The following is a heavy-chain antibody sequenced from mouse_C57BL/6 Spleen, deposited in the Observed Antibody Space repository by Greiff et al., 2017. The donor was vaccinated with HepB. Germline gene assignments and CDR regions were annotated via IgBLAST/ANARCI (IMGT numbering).Heavy chain of an antibody. CDR2: IDPETGGT. D-gene: IGHD1-1*01. CDR3: TRYYGSSWDY. CDR1: GYTFTDYE. J-gene: IGHJ2*01. Sequence: QVQLQQSGAELVRPGASVTLSCKASGYTFTDYEMHWVKQTPVHGLEWIGAIDPETGGTAYNQKFKGKAILTADKSSSTAYMELRSLTSEDSAVYYCTRYYGSSWDYWGQGTTLTVSS. V-gene: IGHV1-15*01.